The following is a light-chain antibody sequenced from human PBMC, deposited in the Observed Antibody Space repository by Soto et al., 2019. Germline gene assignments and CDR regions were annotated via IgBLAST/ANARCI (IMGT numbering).Light chain of an antibody. Sequence: QSVLTQPASVSGSPGQSITISCTGTSSDVGSYNLVSWYQQHPGKAPKLMIYGGSKRPSGVSNRFSGSKSGNTASLTISGLQAEDEADYYCCSYAGSSTRVVFGGGTQLTVL. J-gene: IGLJ2*01. CDR2: GGS. CDR1: SSDVGSYNL. CDR3: CSYAGSSTRVV. V-gene: IGLV2-23*01.